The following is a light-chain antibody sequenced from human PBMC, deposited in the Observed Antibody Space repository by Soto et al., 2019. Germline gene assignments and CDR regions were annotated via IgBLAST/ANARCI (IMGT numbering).Light chain of an antibody. CDR1: QSVSSY. J-gene: IGKJ4*01. Sequence: EIVLTQSPSTLYLSRGERATLSCRASQSVSSYLASYQQKPGQAPRLLIHDAFNRATGIPSRFSGSGSGTDFTLTISVLGPEDFADNYYQQRSNWPLTFGGRTKVEIK. V-gene: IGKV3-11*01. CDR3: QQRSNWPLT. CDR2: DAF.